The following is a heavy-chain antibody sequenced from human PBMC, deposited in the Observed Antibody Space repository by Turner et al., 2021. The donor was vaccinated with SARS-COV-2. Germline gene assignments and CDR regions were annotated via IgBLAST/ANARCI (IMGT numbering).Heavy chain of an antibody. CDR2: INHSGST. V-gene: IGHV4-34*01. CDR3: ARGQGWLQPPFGY. J-gene: IGHJ4*02. CDR1: GGSFSGYF. Sequence: QVQLQQWGAGLLKPSETLSLPCAVYGGSFSGYFSTWLRQPPGKGLEWIGEINHSGSTNYNPSLKSRVTISVDTSKNQFSLKLSSVTAADTAVYYCARGQGWLQPPFGYWGQGTLVTVSS. D-gene: IGHD3-3*01.